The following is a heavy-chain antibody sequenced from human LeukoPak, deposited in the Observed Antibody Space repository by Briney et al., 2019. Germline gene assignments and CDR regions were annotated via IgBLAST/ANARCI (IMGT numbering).Heavy chain of an antibody. J-gene: IGHJ6*03. D-gene: IGHD4-17*01. CDR2: MSYIGSA. CDR3: ARISHGDYAGSHYYMDV. V-gene: IGHV4-39*01. Sequence: RSSETLSLTCTVSGGSVSDSAYYWGWIRQPPGKGPEWIGSMSYIGSAYYYPSLKSRVTISIDTSQNEVSLKLSSVTAADTAIYYCARISHGDYAGSHYYMDVWGKGTTVTVSS. CDR1: GGSVSDSAYY.